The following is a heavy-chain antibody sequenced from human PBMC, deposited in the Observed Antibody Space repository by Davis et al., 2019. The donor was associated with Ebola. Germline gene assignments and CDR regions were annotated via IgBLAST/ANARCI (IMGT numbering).Heavy chain of an antibody. Sequence: SETLSLTCAVSGGSFSGYYWSWIRQPPGKGLEWIGAINHSGRTNYNPSLKSRVTISVDTSKNQFSLKLSSVTAADTAVYYCARAVGRGAWFDPWGQGTLVTVSS. CDR3: ARAVGRGAWFDP. V-gene: IGHV4-34*01. CDR1: GGSFSGYY. J-gene: IGHJ5*02. D-gene: IGHD3-10*01. CDR2: INHSGRT.